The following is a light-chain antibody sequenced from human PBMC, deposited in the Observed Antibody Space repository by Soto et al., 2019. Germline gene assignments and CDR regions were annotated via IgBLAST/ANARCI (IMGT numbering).Light chain of an antibody. Sequence: NFMLTQPHSVSESPGKTVTISCTRSSGSIASNYVQWYQQRPGSAPTTVIYEDNQRPSGVPDRFSGSKSGNTASLTISGLQAEDEADYYCSSYTSSSTSWVFGGGTKLTVL. CDR2: EDN. CDR1: SGSIASNY. V-gene: IGLV6-57*04. CDR3: SSYTSSSTSWV. J-gene: IGLJ3*02.